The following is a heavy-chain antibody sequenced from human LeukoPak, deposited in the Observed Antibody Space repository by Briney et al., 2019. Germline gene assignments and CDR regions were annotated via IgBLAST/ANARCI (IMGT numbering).Heavy chain of an antibody. CDR2: IDRDGSRI. CDR1: GFTFSSYW. V-gene: IGHV3-74*01. D-gene: IGHD4-23*01. Sequence: GGSLRLSCAASGFTFSSYWMHWVRQAPGKGLAWVSRIDRDGSRINYADSVKGRFTISRDNGKNTLFLQMNSLRAEDAAVYYCVRGNDYGGPHYWGQGTLVTVSS. J-gene: IGHJ4*02. CDR3: VRGNDYGGPHY.